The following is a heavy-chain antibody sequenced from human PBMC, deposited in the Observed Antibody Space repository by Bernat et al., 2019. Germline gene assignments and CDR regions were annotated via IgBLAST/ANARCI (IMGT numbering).Heavy chain of an antibody. CDR3: ARIRYDITSKWVMNWFDP. Sequence: QVTLRESGPALVKPTQTLTLTCTFSGFSLSTSGMCVSWIRQPPGKALEWLARIDWDDDKYYSTSLKTRLTISKDTSKNQVVLTMTNMDPVDTATYYCARIRYDITSKWVMNWFDPWGQGTLVTVSS. CDR2: IDWDDDK. V-gene: IGHV2-70*15. J-gene: IGHJ5*02. CDR1: GFSLSTSGMC. D-gene: IGHD2-2*01.